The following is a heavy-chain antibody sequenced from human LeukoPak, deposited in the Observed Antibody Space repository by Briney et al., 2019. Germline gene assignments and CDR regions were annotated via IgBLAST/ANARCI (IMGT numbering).Heavy chain of an antibody. Sequence: GGSLRLSCAASGFTFSSYAMSWVRQAPGKGLEWVSAISGSGGSTYYADSVKGRFTISRDNSKNTLYLQMNSLRAEDTAVYYCAKDSRKYSGSYTFDNWGQGTLVTVSS. CDR1: GFTFSSYA. CDR3: AKDSRKYSGSYTFDN. CDR2: ISGSGGST. D-gene: IGHD1-26*01. J-gene: IGHJ4*02. V-gene: IGHV3-23*01.